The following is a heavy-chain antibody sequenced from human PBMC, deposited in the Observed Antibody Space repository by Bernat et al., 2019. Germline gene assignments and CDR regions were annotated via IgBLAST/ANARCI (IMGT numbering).Heavy chain of an antibody. J-gene: IGHJ4*02. V-gene: IGHV3-66*03. D-gene: IGHD4-17*01. CDR3: ARDQATVTTLSFDY. CDR1: GFTVSSNY. CDR2: IYSGGST. Sequence: EVQLVESGGGLIQPGGSLRLSCAASGFTVSSNYMSWVRQAPGKGLEWVSVIYSGGSTYYADSVKGRFTISRDNSKNTLYLQMNSLRAEDTAVYYCARDQATVTTLSFDYWGQGTLVTVSS.